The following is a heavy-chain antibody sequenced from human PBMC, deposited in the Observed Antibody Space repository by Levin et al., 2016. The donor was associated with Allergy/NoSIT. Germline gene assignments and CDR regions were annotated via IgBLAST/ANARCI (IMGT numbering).Heavy chain of an antibody. CDR2: ISGSGGTT. V-gene: IGHV3-23*01. CDR3: AKGQTSSWYIEYFQH. D-gene: IGHD6-13*01. Sequence: GGSLRLSCAASGFTFGNRAMSWVRQAPGKGLEWLSVISGSGGTTHYADSVKGRFIISRDNSKSTLSLQMNSLRAEDSAVYYCAKGQTSSWYIEYFQHWGQGTLVTVSS. J-gene: IGHJ1*01. CDR1: GFTFGNRA.